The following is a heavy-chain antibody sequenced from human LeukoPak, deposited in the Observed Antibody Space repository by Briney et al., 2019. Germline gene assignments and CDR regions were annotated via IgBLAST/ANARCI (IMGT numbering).Heavy chain of an antibody. CDR3: AKTDYYGSGSYQYYFDY. D-gene: IGHD3-10*01. CDR2: ISWNSGSL. CDR1: GFTFDDYA. Sequence: PGGSLRLSCAASGFTFDDYAMHWVRQAPGKGLEWVSGISWNSGSLGYADSVKGRFTISRDNAKNSLYLQMNSLRAEDTALYYCAKTDYYGSGSYQYYFDYWGQGTLVTVSS. J-gene: IGHJ4*02. V-gene: IGHV3-9*01.